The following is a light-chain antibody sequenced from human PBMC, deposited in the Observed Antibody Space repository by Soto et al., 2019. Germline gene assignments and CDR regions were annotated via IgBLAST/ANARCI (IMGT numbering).Light chain of an antibody. CDR2: SNN. V-gene: IGLV1-44*01. Sequence: QSVLTQPPSASGTPGQRVTISCSGSSSNIGSNTVNWYQQLPGTAPKLLIYSNNQRPSGDPDRFSGSKSGTSASLAISGLQSEDEADYYCAAWDDSLNGPVFGGGTKVTVL. CDR3: AAWDDSLNGPV. CDR1: SSNIGSNT. J-gene: IGLJ3*02.